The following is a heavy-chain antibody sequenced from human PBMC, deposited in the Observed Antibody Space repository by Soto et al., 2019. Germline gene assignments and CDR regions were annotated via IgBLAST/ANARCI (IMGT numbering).Heavy chain of an antibody. CDR2: VSPESGNT. CDR3: ARGRTVSSIGPLLV. Sequence: QIQLVQSGAEVKKPGASVKVSCKASGYNFFDYDVSWVRQAPGQGLEWMGWVSPESGNTDFARKVQGRVTMTADTSTNTAYLELRGLRSDDTAVYYCARGRTVSSIGPLLVWGQGTLVSVSS. V-gene: IGHV1-18*01. J-gene: IGHJ1*01. D-gene: IGHD1-1*01. CDR1: GYNFFDYD.